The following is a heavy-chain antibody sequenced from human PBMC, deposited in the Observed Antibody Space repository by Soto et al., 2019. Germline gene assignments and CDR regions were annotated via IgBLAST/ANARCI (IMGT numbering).Heavy chain of an antibody. CDR2: ISYDGSNK. D-gene: IGHD3-9*01. V-gene: IGHV3-30*03. J-gene: IGHJ6*02. CDR1: GFTFSSYG. CDR3: ARGPYYDILTGSKDYYYYYGMDV. Sequence: GGSLRLSCAASGFTFSSYGMHGVRQAPGKGLEWVAVISYDGSNKYYADSVKGRFTISRDNSKNTLYLQMNSLRAEDTAVYYCARGPYYDILTGSKDYYYYYGMDVWGQGTTVTVSS.